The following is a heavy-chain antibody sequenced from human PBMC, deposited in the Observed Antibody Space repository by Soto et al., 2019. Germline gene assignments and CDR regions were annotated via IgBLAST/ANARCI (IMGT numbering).Heavy chain of an antibody. J-gene: IGHJ3*02. CDR2: IYSSGSA. D-gene: IGHD6-13*01. V-gene: IGHV4-59*01. Sequence: PSETLSLPCAVSGDSLTSYYWSYIRQPPGKGLEWIGYIYSSGSANYNPSLKSLVPLSIHTSKNQISLTLNSVTAAATAVYFCARVGKTCSNDAFDIWGQGTMVTVS. CDR3: ARVGKTCSNDAFDI. CDR1: GDSLTSYY.